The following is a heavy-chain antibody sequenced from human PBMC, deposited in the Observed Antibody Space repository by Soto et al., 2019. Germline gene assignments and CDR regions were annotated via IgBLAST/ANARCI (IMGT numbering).Heavy chain of an antibody. D-gene: IGHD1-26*01. Sequence: GGSLRLSCAASGFTFSSYGMHWVRQAPGKGLEWVAVISYDGSNKYYADSVKGRFTISRDNSKNTLYLQMNSLRAEDTAVYYCAKGLGRAAYYYYYGMDVWGQGTTVTVSS. CDR2: ISYDGSNK. V-gene: IGHV3-30*18. CDR1: GFTFSSYG. CDR3: AKGLGRAAYYYYYGMDV. J-gene: IGHJ6*02.